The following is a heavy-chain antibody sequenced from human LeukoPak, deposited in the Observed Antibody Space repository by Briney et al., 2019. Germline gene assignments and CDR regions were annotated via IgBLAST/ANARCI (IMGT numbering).Heavy chain of an antibody. CDR1: GGSLSGYY. CDR2: INHSGST. D-gene: IGHD3-10*01. CDR3: ARAPPRYYYGSGSRTGRDY. V-gene: IGHV4-34*01. J-gene: IGHJ4*02. Sequence: PSETLSLTCAVYGGSLSGYYWSWIRQPPGKGLEWIGEINHSGSTNYDPSLKSRVTISVDTSKNQFSLKLSSVTAADTAVYYCARAPPRYYYGSGSRTGRDYWGQGTLVTVSS.